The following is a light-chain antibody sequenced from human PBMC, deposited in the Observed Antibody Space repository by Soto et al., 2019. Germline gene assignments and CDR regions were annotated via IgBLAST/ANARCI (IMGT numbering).Light chain of an antibody. CDR1: SSDVGGYNY. CDR2: EVS. CDR3: SSYGVTSIFV. V-gene: IGLV2-8*01. J-gene: IGLJ1*01. Sequence: QSVLAQPPSASGSPGQTVTISCTGTSSDVGGYNYVSWYQQHPGTAPKVIIYEVSKRPSGVPDCFSVTKSSSTASLIVSGLQGEDEADYYGSSYGVTSIFVFGTGTKVTVL.